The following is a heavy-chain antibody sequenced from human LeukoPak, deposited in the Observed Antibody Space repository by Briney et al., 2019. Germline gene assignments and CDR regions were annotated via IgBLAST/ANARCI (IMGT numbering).Heavy chain of an antibody. V-gene: IGHV5-51*01. CDR2: IYPGDSDT. J-gene: IGHJ4*02. CDR3: ARTYYDYVWGSYRWYYFDY. D-gene: IGHD3-16*02. Sequence: GESLKISCQGSGYSFTSYWIGWVRQMPGKGLEWMGIIYPGDSDTRYSPSFQGQVTISADKSISTAYLQWSSLKASDTAMYYCARTYYDYVWGSYRWYYFDYWGQGTLVTVSS. CDR1: GYSFTSYW.